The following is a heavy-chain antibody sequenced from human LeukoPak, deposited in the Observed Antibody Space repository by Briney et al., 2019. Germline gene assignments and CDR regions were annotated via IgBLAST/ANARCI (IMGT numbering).Heavy chain of an antibody. CDR1: GGSISSGSYY. D-gene: IGHD3-22*01. V-gene: IGHV4-61*02. CDR3: ASGLYYYDSSGYNFDY. CDR2: IYTSGST. J-gene: IGHJ4*02. Sequence: SETLSLTCTVSGGSISSGSYYWRWIRQPAGTGLEWIGRIYTSGSTNYNPSLKSRVTISVDTSKNQFSLKLSSVTAADTAVYYCASGLYYYDSSGYNFDYWGQGTLVTVSS.